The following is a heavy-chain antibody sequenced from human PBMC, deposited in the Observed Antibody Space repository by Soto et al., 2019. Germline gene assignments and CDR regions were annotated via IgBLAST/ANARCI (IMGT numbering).Heavy chain of an antibody. CDR1: GFTFSQYG. CDR2: IWSGGQNT. J-gene: IGHJ4*02. D-gene: IGHD3-10*01. V-gene: IGHV3-33*01. CDR3: ARDSSGGPTDFDY. Sequence: PGGSLRLSCAASGFTFSQYGFHWVRQAPGKGLEWVAVIWSGGQNTYNADSVKGRFTISRDDSNNTVYLQMDSLRAEDTAVYYCARDSSGGPTDFDYWGQGTLVTVSS.